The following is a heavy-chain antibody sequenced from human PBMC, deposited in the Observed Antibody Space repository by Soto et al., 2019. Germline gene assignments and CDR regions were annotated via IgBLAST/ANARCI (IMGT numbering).Heavy chain of an antibody. CDR2: ISASNGHT. D-gene: IGHD3-10*01. CDR3: ARGNGVRGVRLHYYYYMDV. V-gene: IGHV1-18*01. J-gene: IGHJ6*03. CDR1: GYGFTSYG. Sequence: GASVKVSCKASGYGFTSYGIMWVRQAPGQGLEWMGWISASNGHTNYAQNLQGRVTMTADTSTTTAYMELGSLRSDDTAVYYCARGNGVRGVRLHYYYYMDVWGKGTTVTVS.